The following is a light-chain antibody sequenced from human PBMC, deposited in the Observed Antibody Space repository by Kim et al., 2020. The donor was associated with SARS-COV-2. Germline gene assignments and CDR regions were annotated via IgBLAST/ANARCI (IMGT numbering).Light chain of an antibody. J-gene: IGLJ2*01. CDR3: QAWDSSTVV. V-gene: IGLV3-1*01. CDR1: NLGDKN. Sequence: VSTGETAVLTCSGNNLGDKNVCWYQQRPGQSPLLVIYEDIKRPSGIPERVSGSNSGNTATLTISGTQAMDEADYYCQAWDSSTVVFGRGTQLTVL. CDR2: EDI.